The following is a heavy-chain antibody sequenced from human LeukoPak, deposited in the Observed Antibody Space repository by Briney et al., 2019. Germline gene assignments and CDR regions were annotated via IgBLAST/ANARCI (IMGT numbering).Heavy chain of an antibody. J-gene: IGHJ3*02. CDR3: AREGGGDAFDI. V-gene: IGHV4-59*01. CDR2: IYYSGST. D-gene: IGHD1-26*01. CDR1: GGSISGYY. Sequence: SETLSLTCTVSGGSISGYYWSWIRQPPGKGLEWIGYIYYSGSTSYNPSLKSRVTISVDTSKNQFSLKLSSVTAADTAVYYCAREGGGDAFDIWGQGTMVTVSS.